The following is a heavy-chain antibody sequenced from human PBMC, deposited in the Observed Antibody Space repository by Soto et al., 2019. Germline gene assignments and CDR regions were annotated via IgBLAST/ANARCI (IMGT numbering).Heavy chain of an antibody. CDR2: ISSSSSYI. D-gene: IGHD6-19*01. CDR1: GFTFSSYS. Sequence: PGGSLRPSCAASGFTFSSYSMNWVRQAPGKGLEWVSSISSSSSYIYYADSVKGRFTISRDNAKNSLYLQMNSLRAEDTAVYYCARAGIAVAGSHWFDPWGQGTLVTVSS. J-gene: IGHJ5*02. V-gene: IGHV3-21*01. CDR3: ARAGIAVAGSHWFDP.